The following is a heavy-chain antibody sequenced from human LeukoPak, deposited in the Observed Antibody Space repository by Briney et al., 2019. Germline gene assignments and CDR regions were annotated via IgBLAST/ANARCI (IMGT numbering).Heavy chain of an antibody. CDR3: ARDQAGQQYYFDY. J-gene: IGHJ4*02. Sequence: GGSLRLSCAASGFTFSSYAMSWVRQAPGKGLEWVSYISSSSSTIYYADSVKGRFTISRDNAKNSLYLQMNSLRAEDTAVYYCARDQAGQQYYFDYWGQGTLVTVSS. V-gene: IGHV3-48*01. CDR2: ISSSSSTI. D-gene: IGHD6-13*01. CDR1: GFTFSSYA.